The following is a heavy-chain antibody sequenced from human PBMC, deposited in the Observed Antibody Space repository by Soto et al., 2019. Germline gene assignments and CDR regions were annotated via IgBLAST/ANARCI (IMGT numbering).Heavy chain of an antibody. J-gene: IGHJ4*02. V-gene: IGHV3-30-3*01. CDR1: GFTFSSYA. D-gene: IGHD5-18*01. CDR3: AREYTAMVRRVAGY. CDR2: ISYDGSNK. Sequence: GGSLRLSCAASGFTFSSYAMHWVRQAPGKGLEWVAVISYDGSNKYYADSVKGRFTISRDNSKNTLYLQMNSLRAEDTAVYYCAREYTAMVRRVAGYWGQGTLVTVSS.